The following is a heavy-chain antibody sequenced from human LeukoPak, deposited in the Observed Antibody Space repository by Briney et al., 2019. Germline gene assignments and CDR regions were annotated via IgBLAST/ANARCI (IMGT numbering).Heavy chain of an antibody. D-gene: IGHD3-16*01. CDR3: VREYHGGYFDF. J-gene: IGHJ4*02. V-gene: IGHV1-46*03. Sequence: ASVKVSCKASGYIFTSYYMHLVRQAPGPGLEWLGVVYPSAGTSDPAQRFRARITLSDDTSTSTAYMELRSLKSEDTAIYFCVREYHGGYFDFWGQGTLVTVSS. CDR2: VYPSAGTS. CDR1: GYIFTSYY.